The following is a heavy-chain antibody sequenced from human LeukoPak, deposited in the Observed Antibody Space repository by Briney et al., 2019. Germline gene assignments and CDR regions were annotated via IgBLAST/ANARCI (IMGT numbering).Heavy chain of an antibody. V-gene: IGHV4-31*03. CDR1: VGSIRSGGYY. J-gene: IGHJ5*02. D-gene: IGHD3-22*01. Sequence: SETLSLTCTVSVGSIRSGGYYWRWIRRPPGRGLEWVGHIYYCGSTYYNPSLKSRVTISVDTSKNQFSLKLSSVAAADTAVYYCARDGPHYYDTPRVMTAWFAPWGQGTLVTVSS. CDR2: IYYCGST. CDR3: ARDGPHYYDTPRVMTAWFAP.